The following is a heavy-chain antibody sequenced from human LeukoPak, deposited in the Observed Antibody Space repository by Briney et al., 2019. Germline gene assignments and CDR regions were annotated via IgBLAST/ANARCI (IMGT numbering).Heavy chain of an antibody. D-gene: IGHD1-14*01. J-gene: IGHJ4*02. CDR3: ARDRSSYFDY. V-gene: IGHV4-39*01. CDR2: IYYSGST. Sequence: PSETLSPTCTVSGGSISSSSRYWGWIRQPPGKGLEWIGSIYYSGSTYYNPSLKSRVTISVDTSKNQFALKLSSVTAADTAVYYCARDRSSYFDYWGQGTLVTVSS. CDR1: GGSISSSSRY.